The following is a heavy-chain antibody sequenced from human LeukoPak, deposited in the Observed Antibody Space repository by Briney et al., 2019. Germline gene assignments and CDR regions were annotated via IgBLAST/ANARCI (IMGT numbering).Heavy chain of an antibody. CDR3: ARVSFRYYFDY. Sequence: GALKISCAASGFTVSSNYMSWVRQAPGKGLEWVSVIYSGGSTYYADSVKGRFTISRDNSKNTLYLQMNSLRVEDTAVYYCARVSFRYYFDYWGQGTLVTVSS. J-gene: IGHJ4*02. D-gene: IGHD2-21*01. CDR2: IYSGGST. CDR1: GFTVSSNY. V-gene: IGHV3-53*01.